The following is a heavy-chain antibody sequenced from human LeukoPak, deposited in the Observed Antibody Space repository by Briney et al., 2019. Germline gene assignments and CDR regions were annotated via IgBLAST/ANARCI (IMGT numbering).Heavy chain of an antibody. J-gene: IGHJ4*02. D-gene: IGHD2-2*01. CDR1: GGTFSSYA. CDR3: ARSCSSTSCFYYFDY. Sequence: ASVKVSCKASGGTFSSYAISWVRQAPGQGLEWMGGVIPIFGTANSAQKFQGSVTTTTDESTTTAYMELSSLRSEDTAVYYCARSCSSTSCFYYFDYWGQGTLVTVSS. V-gene: IGHV1-69*05. CDR2: VIPIFGTA.